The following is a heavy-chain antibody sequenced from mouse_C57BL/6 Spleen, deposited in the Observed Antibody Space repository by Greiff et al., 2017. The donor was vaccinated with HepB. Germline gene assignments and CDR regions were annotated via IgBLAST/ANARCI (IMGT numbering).Heavy chain of an antibody. D-gene: IGHD2-4*01. CDR2: ISDGGSYT. CDR3: ARDEDYDGDYCDY. V-gene: IGHV5-4*01. J-gene: IGHJ2*01. Sequence: EVQGVESGGGLVKPGGSLKLSCAASGFTFSSYAMSWVRQTPEKRLEWVATISDGGSYTYYPDNVKGRFTISRDNAKNNLYLQMSHLKSEDTAMYYCARDEDYDGDYCDYWGQGTTLTVSS. CDR1: GFTFSSYA.